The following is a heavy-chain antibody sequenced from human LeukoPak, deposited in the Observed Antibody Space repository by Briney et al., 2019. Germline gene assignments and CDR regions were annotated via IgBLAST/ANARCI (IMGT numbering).Heavy chain of an antibody. CDR2: ISGSGGST. CDR3: AKGWDLPWPLDY. Sequence: GGSLRLSCAASGFTFSSYAMSWVRQAPGKGLEWVSAISGSGGSTYYADSVKGRFIISRDNSKNTLYLQMNSLRAEDTAVHYCAKGWDLPWPLDYWGQGTLVTVSS. D-gene: IGHD1-26*01. V-gene: IGHV3-23*01. CDR1: GFTFSSYA. J-gene: IGHJ4*02.